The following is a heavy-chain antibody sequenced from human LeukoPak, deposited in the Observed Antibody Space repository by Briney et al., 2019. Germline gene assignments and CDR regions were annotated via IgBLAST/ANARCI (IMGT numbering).Heavy chain of an antibody. Sequence: GGSLRLSCAAPGFTFSNYWMSWVRQAPGKGLEWVASVKQDESEKYYVDSVKGRFTISRDKAKNSLYLQMNSLRAEDTAVYYCVRARYSADSYYFDYWGQGTLVTVSS. V-gene: IGHV3-7*03. J-gene: IGHJ4*02. CDR2: VKQDESEK. D-gene: IGHD5-18*01. CDR3: VRARYSADSYYFDY. CDR1: GFTFSNYW.